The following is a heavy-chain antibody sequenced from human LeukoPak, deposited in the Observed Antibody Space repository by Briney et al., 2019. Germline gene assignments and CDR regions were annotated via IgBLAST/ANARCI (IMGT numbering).Heavy chain of an antibody. V-gene: IGHV3-30*18. J-gene: IGHJ4*02. D-gene: IGHD3-10*01. Sequence: GTSLRLSCAASGFTFSTYGVHWLRQAPGKGLEWVAFISYEGSNKYYADSVKGRFTISRDNSKNTLYLQMNSLRVEDTAVYYCAKDRKWSYYGFDHWGQGTLVTVSS. CDR2: ISYEGSNK. CDR1: GFTFSTYG. CDR3: AKDRKWSYYGFDH.